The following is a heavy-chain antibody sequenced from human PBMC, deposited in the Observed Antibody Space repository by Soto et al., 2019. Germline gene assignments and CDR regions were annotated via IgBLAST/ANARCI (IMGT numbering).Heavy chain of an antibody. J-gene: IGHJ4*02. CDR3: AKENIAQSLDY. CDR2: ISSSSSCT. CDR1: GFTFSSYS. V-gene: IGHV3-21*04. Sequence: GGSLRLSCAASGFTFSSYSMNWVRQAPGKGLGWVSSISSSSSCTYYADSVKGRFTISRDNSKNTLYLQMNSLRAEDTAVYYCAKENIAQSLDYWGQGTLVTVSS. D-gene: IGHD2-15*01.